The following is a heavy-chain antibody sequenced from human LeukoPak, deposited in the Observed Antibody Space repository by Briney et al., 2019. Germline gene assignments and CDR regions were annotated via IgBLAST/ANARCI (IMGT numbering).Heavy chain of an antibody. Sequence: SETLSLTCTVSGGSISSSSFYWGWIRQPPGKGLEWIGSIYYSGSTYYNPSLKSRVTISVDKSKNQFSLKLSSVTAADTAVYYCTRDRYYGSGNYPAPDYWGQGTLVTVSS. J-gene: IGHJ4*02. CDR3: TRDRYYGSGNYPAPDY. CDR2: IYYSGST. D-gene: IGHD3-10*01. CDR1: GGSISSSSFY. V-gene: IGHV4-39*07.